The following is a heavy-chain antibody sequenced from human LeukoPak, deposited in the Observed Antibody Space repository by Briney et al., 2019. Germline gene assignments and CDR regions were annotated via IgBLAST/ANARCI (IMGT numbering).Heavy chain of an antibody. V-gene: IGHV4-30-2*01. CDR3: ASRRQLVRAFDI. J-gene: IGHJ3*02. CDR2: IYHSGST. CDR1: GGSISSGGYS. D-gene: IGHD6-6*01. Sequence: PSQTLSLTCAVSGGSISSGGYSWSWIRQPPGKGLEWIGYIYHSGSTYYNPSLKSRVTISVDRSKNQFSLKLSSVTAADTAVYYCASRRQLVRAFDIWGQGTMVTVSS.